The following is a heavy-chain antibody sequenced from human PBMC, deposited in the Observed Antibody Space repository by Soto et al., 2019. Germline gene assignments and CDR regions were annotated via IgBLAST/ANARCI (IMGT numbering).Heavy chain of an antibody. Sequence: QVQIQQWGAGLLKPSETLSLTCAVYGGSFSGYYWSWIRQPPGKGLEWIGESNHVGSTNYNPSLKSLVTMSVDPSKKQFPRRLTSVTAADTAVCCCARVLIAGVTTDWGQGTLVIVSS. CDR3: ARVLIAGVTTD. CDR2: SNHVGST. CDR1: GGSFSGYY. J-gene: IGHJ4*02. V-gene: IGHV4-34*01. D-gene: IGHD5-18*01.